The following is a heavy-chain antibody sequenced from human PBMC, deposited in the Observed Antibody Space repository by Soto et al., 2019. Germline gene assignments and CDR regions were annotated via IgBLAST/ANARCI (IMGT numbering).Heavy chain of an antibody. CDR1: GYTFTSYG. J-gene: IGHJ5*02. CDR2: ISACNGNT. Sequence: ASVKVSCKASGYTFTSYGISWVRQAPGQGLEWMGWISACNGNTNYAQKLQGRVTMTTDTSTSTAYMELRSLRSDDTAVYYCARDGGIVAELNWFDPWGQGTLVTVSS. V-gene: IGHV1-18*01. D-gene: IGHD1-26*01. CDR3: ARDGGIVAELNWFDP.